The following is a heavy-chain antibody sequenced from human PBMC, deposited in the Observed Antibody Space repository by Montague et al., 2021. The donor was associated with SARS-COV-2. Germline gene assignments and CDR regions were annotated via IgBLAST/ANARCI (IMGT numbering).Heavy chain of an antibody. CDR2: SNVRGIN. CDR1: GGSFSNHY. Sequence: SETLSLTCAVYGGSFSNHYWGWIRLPPGQGLEWIGVSNVRGINNYNPTPQGGVTISVYTSKNQFPIRLSSATAADTAVYYCAWGTLSVNMELVVLLGGLYYVDAWGQGTLVAVSS. D-gene: IGHD4/OR15-4a*01. V-gene: IGHV4-34*01. J-gene: IGHJ4*02. CDR3: AWGTLSVNMELVVLLGGLYYVDA.